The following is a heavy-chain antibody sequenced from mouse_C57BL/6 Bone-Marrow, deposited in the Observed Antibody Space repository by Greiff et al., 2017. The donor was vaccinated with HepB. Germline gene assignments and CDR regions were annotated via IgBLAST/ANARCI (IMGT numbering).Heavy chain of an antibody. V-gene: IGHV1-55*01. CDR3: ARVLYYYGSSEYYFDY. Sequence: VQLQQPGAELVKPGASVKMSCKASGYTFTSYWITWVKQRPGQGLEWIGDIYPGSGSTNYNEKFKSKATLTVDTSSSTAYMQLSSLTSEDSAVYYCARVLYYYGSSEYYFDYWGQGTTLTVSS. CDR2: IYPGSGST. CDR1: GYTFTSYW. J-gene: IGHJ2*01. D-gene: IGHD1-1*01.